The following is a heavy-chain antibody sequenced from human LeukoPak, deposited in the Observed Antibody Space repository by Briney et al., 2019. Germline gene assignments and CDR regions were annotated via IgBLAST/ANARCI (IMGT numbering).Heavy chain of an antibody. J-gene: IGHJ3*02. CDR2: VYSGGATT. D-gene: IGHD3-16*01. Sequence: SETLSLTCTVSGGAITSGDYYWGWIRQPPGQGLEWIGTVYSGGATTDYNPSLSSRVTISVDTSKNQFSLKLRSVTAADTAVYYCATPVGFGYVRGDAYIWGQGTMVTVSS. V-gene: IGHV4-39*01. CDR3: ATPVGFGYVRGDAYI. CDR1: GGAITSGDYY.